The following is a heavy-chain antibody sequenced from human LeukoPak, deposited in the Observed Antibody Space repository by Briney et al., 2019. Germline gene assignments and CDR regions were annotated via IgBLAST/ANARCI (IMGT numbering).Heavy chain of an antibody. Sequence: GGSLRLSCSASGFPFSSYAMHWVRQAPGKGLEYISAISDSGGSTYYADSVKGRFTISRDNSKNTLYLQMSSLRAEDTAVYFCVRGYSFGPYGMDVWGQGTTVTVSS. CDR1: GFPFSSYA. V-gene: IGHV3-64D*09. J-gene: IGHJ6*02. CDR2: ISDSGGST. D-gene: IGHD2-15*01. CDR3: VRGYSFGPYGMDV.